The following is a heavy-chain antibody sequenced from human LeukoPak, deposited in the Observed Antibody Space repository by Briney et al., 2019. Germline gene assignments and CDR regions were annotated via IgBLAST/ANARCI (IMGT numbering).Heavy chain of an antibody. J-gene: IGHJ3*02. CDR1: GFIFRSYS. V-gene: IGHV3-48*02. CDR3: AKDSSWAFDI. CDR2: ISASSSTI. Sequence: GSLRLSCEASGFIFRSYSMNWVRQAPGKGLEWVSYISASSSTIDYKDSVKGRFTISRDSAKNSLFLQMNSLRDEDTAVYYCAKDSSWAFDIWGQGTMVTVSS.